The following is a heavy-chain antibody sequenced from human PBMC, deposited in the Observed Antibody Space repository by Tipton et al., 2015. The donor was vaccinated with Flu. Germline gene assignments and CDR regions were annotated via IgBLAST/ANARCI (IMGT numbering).Heavy chain of an antibody. V-gene: IGHV3-7*03. CDR1: GFTSSLYW. CDR3: ARAIAAAGSY. CDR2: IKQDGSVK. Sequence: SLRLSCAASGFTSSLYWMTWVRQAPGKGLEWVANIKQDGSVKYYVDSVKGRFTISRDNAKNSLYLQMNSLRAEDTAVYYCARAIAAAGSYWGQGTLVTVSS. D-gene: IGHD6-13*01. J-gene: IGHJ4*02.